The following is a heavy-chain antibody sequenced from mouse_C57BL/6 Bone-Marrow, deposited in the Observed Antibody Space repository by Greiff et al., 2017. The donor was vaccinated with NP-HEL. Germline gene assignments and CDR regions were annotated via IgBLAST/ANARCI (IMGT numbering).Heavy chain of an antibody. V-gene: IGHV5-6*01. CDR2: ISSGGSYT. Sequence: EVHLVESGGDLVKPGGSLKLSCAASGFTFSSYGMSWVRQTPDKRLEWVATISSGGSYTYYPDSVKGRFTISRDNAKNTLYLQMSSLKSEDTAMYYCARPPTYWGQGTSVTVSS. J-gene: IGHJ4*01. CDR1: GFTFSSYG. CDR3: ARPPTY.